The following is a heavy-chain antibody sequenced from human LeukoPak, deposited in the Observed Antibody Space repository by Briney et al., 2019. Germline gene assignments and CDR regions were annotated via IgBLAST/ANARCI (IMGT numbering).Heavy chain of an antibody. Sequence: GGSLRLSCAASGFTFSSYWMHWVRQAPGKGLVWVSRINTGGSITSYADSVKDRFTISRDNAKNTLYLQMNSLRAGDTAVYYCARVGVGGYHFDYWGQGTLVTVPS. D-gene: IGHD1-26*01. CDR1: GFTFSSYW. CDR3: ARVGVGGYHFDY. J-gene: IGHJ4*02. V-gene: IGHV3-74*01. CDR2: INTGGSIT.